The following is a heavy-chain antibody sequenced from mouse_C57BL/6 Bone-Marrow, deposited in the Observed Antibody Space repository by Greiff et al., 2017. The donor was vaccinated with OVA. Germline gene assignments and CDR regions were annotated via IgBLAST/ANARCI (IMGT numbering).Heavy chain of an antibody. CDR1: GYTFTSYG. CDR3: AAYYSNKCAY. D-gene: IGHD2-5*01. Sequence: QVQLQQSGAELARPGASVKLSCKASGYTFTSYGISWVKQRTGQGLEWIGEIYPRSGNTYYNEKFKGKATLTADKSSSTAYMELRRLTSEDSAVDFCAAYYSNKCAYWGQGTLVTVSA. CDR2: IYPRSGNT. J-gene: IGHJ3*01. V-gene: IGHV1-81*01.